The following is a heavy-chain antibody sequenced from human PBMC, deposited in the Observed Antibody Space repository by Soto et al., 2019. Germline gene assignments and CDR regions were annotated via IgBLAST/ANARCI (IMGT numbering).Heavy chain of an antibody. CDR2: INSGGSA. D-gene: IGHD6-19*01. V-gene: IGHV4-39*01. Sequence: QLQLQESGPGLVKPSETLSLTCTVSGGSIRSSDYYWGWIRQPPGEGLEWIGNINSGGSASYYPSLRSRVTISVDTSKTHFALRLSPATAADTAVYYWADMRGQWLPRDWGQGMLVTVSS. CDR3: ADMRGQWLPRD. CDR1: GGSIRSSDYY. J-gene: IGHJ4*02.